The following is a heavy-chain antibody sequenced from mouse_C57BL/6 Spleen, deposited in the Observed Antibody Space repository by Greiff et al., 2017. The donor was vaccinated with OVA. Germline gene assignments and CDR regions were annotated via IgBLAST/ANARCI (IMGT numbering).Heavy chain of an antibody. CDR2: IDPSDSYT. Sequence: QVQLQQPGAELVRPGTSVKLSCKASGYTFTSYWMHWVKQRPGQGLEWIGVIDPSDSYTNYNQKFKGKATLTVDTSSSTAYMQLSSLTSEDSAVYYCARNRGYDPYYFDYWGQGTTLTVSS. J-gene: IGHJ2*01. CDR1: GYTFTSYW. D-gene: IGHD2-3*01. CDR3: ARNRGYDPYYFDY. V-gene: IGHV1-59*01.